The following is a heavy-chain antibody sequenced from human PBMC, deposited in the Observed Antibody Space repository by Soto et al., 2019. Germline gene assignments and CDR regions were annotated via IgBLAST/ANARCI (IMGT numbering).Heavy chain of an antibody. Sequence: EVQLVETGGGLIQPGGSLRLSCAASGFTVSSNYMSWVRQAPGKGLEWVSVIYSGGSTYYADSVKGRFTISRDNSKNTLYLQMNSLRAEDTAVYYCARDVVEPNYDYGMDVWGQGTTVTVSS. CDR1: GFTVSSNY. V-gene: IGHV3-53*02. J-gene: IGHJ6*02. CDR3: ARDVVEPNYDYGMDV. D-gene: IGHD1-26*01. CDR2: IYSGGST.